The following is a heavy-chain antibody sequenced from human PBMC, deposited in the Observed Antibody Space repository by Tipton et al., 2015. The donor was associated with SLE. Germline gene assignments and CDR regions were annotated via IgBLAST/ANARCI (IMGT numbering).Heavy chain of an antibody. CDR2: MYYSGST. CDR1: GGFISSSNYY. CDR3: ARDQHIAMPFY. Sequence: TLSLTCTVSGGFISSSNYYWGWIRQPPGKGLEWIGSMYYSGSTYYNPSLKSRVTISVDTSKNQFSLRLRSVTAADTAIYYCARDQHIAMPFYWGQGPLVTVSS. D-gene: IGHD5-18*01. V-gene: IGHV4-39*07. J-gene: IGHJ4*02.